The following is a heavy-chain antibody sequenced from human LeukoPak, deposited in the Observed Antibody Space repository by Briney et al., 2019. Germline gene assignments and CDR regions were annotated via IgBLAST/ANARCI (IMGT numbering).Heavy chain of an antibody. V-gene: IGHV3-7*01. CDR3: ARDRRVGGWGGAFDM. CDR2: IKQDGSQK. D-gene: IGHD2-21*01. J-gene: IGHJ3*02. Sequence: GGSLRLSCAASGFTFSSYEMNWVRQAPGKGLEYVANIKQDGSQKYYVDSMRGRFTISRDNAKNSLFLEIDSLRVEDTAVYYCARDRRVGGWGGAFDMWGHGTQVTVSS. CDR1: GFTFSSYE.